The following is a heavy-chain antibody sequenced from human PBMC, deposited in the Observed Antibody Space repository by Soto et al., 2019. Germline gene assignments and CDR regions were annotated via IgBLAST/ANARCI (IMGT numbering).Heavy chain of an antibody. Sequence: PSETLSLTCTVSGGSISTYYWSWIRQPPGRGPEWTGYIFYSGSTNYNPSLKSRVTISVDTSKNQFSLKLSSVTAADTAVYYCARHRGDSDAFDIWGQGTMVTVSS. D-gene: IGHD4-17*01. CDR3: ARHRGDSDAFDI. J-gene: IGHJ3*02. V-gene: IGHV4-59*08. CDR1: GGSISTYY. CDR2: IFYSGST.